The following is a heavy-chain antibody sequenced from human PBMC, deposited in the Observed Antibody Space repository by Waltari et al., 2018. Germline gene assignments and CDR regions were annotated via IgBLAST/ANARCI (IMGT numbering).Heavy chain of an antibody. CDR3: ARHWKKSGYRFDP. Sequence: QLQLQESGPGLVRPSETLYLTCSVAGGPLSRGSFYGGWIRQSPGKGLEWIGSIYYSGSTDYNSNLKSRVTISGDTSKNQFSLKLSSVTAADTAVYYCARHWKKSGYRFDPWGQGTLVTVSS. CDR1: GGPLSRGSFY. CDR2: IYYSGST. V-gene: IGHV4-39*01. D-gene: IGHD5-12*01. J-gene: IGHJ5*02.